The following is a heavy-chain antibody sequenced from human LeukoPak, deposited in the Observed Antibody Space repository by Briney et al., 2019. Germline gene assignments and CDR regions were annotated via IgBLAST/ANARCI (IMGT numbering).Heavy chain of an antibody. Sequence: GGSLRSSCAASGFTFSSYWMHWVRQAPGKGLVWVSRINSDGSSTSYADSVKGRFTISRDNAKNTLYLQMNSLRAEDTAVYYCARDRDLMVTDGFDYWGQGTLVTVSS. D-gene: IGHD5-18*01. CDR3: ARDRDLMVTDGFDY. CDR1: GFTFSSYW. J-gene: IGHJ4*02. CDR2: INSDGSST. V-gene: IGHV3-74*01.